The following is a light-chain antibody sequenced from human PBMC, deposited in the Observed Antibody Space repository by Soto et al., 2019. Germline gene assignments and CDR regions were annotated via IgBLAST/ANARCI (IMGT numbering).Light chain of an antibody. CDR2: TND. Sequence: QSVLTQPPSASGTPGQRVTISCSGSSCNIGVNDVYWYQQLPGTDSKLLIYTNDQRPEGVPDRFSGSKSGTSASLAISGLRSEDEADYHCATWDDSLSGVVFGGGTKLTVL. V-gene: IGLV1-47*01. CDR3: ATWDDSLSGVV. J-gene: IGLJ2*01. CDR1: SCNIGVND.